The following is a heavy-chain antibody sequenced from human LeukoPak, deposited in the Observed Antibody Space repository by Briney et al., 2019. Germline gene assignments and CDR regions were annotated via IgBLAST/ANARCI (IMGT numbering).Heavy chain of an antibody. Sequence: SETLSLTCTVSGGSISSYYWSWIRQPARKGLEWIGRIYTSGSTNYNPSLKSRVTMSVDTSKNQFSLKLSSVTAADTAVYYCARAGSSSWYVKGVWFDPWGQGTLVTVSS. CDR1: GGSISSYY. CDR2: IYTSGST. CDR3: ARAGSSSWYVKGVWFDP. D-gene: IGHD6-13*01. V-gene: IGHV4-4*07. J-gene: IGHJ5*02.